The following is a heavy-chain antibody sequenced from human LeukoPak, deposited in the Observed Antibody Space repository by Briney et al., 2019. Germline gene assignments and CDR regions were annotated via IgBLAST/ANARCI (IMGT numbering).Heavy chain of an antibody. J-gene: IGHJ6*03. CDR2: MNPNSGNT. Sequence: ASVKVSCKASGYTFTSYDINWVRQATGQGLEWMGWMNPNSGNTGYAQKFQGRVTMTRNTSISTAYMELSSLRSEDTAVYYRARGYLEWLIYYYYYMDVWGKGTTVTVSS. V-gene: IGHV1-8*01. CDR1: GYTFTSYD. CDR3: ARGYLEWLIYYYYYMDV. D-gene: IGHD3-3*01.